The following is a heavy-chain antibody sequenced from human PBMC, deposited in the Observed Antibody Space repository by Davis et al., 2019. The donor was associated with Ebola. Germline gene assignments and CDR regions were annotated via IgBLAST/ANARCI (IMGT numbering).Heavy chain of an antibody. CDR3: AKHTMTVVVIDNFDY. CDR1: GFTFINYG. CDR2: IWYDGSRT. D-gene: IGHD3-22*01. Sequence: GESLKISCAASGFTFINYGMNWVRQAPGKGPEWVASIWYDGSRTYYADSVRGRFTISRDTSKDTVYLQINSLRAEDTAVYYCAKHTMTVVVIDNFDYWGQGTPVTVSS. J-gene: IGHJ4*02. V-gene: IGHV3-30*02.